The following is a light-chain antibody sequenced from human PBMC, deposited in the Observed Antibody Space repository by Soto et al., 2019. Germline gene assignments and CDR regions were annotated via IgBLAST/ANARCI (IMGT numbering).Light chain of an antibody. CDR3: QRANSFPFA. Sequence: DLQMTQSPSSVSASVGDRVTITCRASQGINSWLAWYQQKPGKAPKLLIYAASGLQSGVPSRFSGSGSGTDFTLTISSLQPEDFATYYCQRANSFPFAFGPGTTVHIK. V-gene: IGKV1-12*01. CDR2: AAS. J-gene: IGKJ3*01. CDR1: QGINSW.